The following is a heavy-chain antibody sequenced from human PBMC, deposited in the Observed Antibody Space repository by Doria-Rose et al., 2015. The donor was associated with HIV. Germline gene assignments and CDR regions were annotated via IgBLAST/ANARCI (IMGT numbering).Heavy chain of an antibody. V-gene: IGHV4-39*07. CDR1: GGSISSSSYY. D-gene: IGHD6-19*01. J-gene: IGHJ4*02. CDR3: ARDLSRGWYYFDY. CDR2: VFYSGST. Sequence: GPGLVKPSETLSLICTVSGGSISSSSYYWGWIRQPPGKGLEWIGSVFYSGSTYYNPSLKSRVTISVDTSKNQFSLKLNPVTAADTAVYYCARDLSRGWYYFDYWDQGALVTVSS.